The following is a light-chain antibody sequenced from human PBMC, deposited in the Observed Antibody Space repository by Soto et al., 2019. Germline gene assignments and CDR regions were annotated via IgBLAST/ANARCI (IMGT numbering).Light chain of an antibody. CDR3: ATWHDGLWV. CDR2: STY. J-gene: IGLJ3*02. CDR1: SSNIGSNH. Sequence: QSVLTQPPSVSGAPRQRVTISCSGSSSNIGSNHVNWYQQLPGTAPKLLIYSTYRRPSGVPDRFSASKSGTSASLAISGLRSEDEADFYCATWHDGLWVFGGGTKVTVL. V-gene: IGLV1-47*02.